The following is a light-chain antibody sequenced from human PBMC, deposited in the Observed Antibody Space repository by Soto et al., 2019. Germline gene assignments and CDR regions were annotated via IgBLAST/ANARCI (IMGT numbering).Light chain of an antibody. J-gene: IGKJ1*01. CDR2: AAS. Sequence: EIVLTQSPGTPSLSPGERATLSCRASQSVRSSYLAWYQQKPGQAPRLLIYAASSRAAGIPDRFTGSGSGTDFTLTISRLEPEDFAVYYCQQYGSSSWTFGQGTKVEIK. CDR1: QSVRSSY. V-gene: IGKV3-20*01. CDR3: QQYGSSSWT.